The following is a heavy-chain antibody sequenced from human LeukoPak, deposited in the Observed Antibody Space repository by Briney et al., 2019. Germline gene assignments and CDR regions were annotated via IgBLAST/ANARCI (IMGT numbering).Heavy chain of an antibody. CDR3: ARVLFDAFDI. Sequence: PSETLSLTCAVSGGSISSGGYSWSWIRRPPGKGLEWIGYIYHSGSTYYNPSLKSRVTISVDRSKNQFSLKLSSVTAADTAVYYCARVLFDAFDIWGQGTMVTVSS. V-gene: IGHV4-30-2*01. CDR2: IYHSGST. J-gene: IGHJ3*02. CDR1: GGSISSGGYS. D-gene: IGHD3-10*01.